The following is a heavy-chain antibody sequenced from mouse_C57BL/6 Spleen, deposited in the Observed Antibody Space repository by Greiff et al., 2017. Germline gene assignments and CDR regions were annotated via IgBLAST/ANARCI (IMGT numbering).Heavy chain of an antibody. Sequence: QVQLKESGAELVRPGASVTLSCKASGYTFTDYEMHWVKQTPVHGLEWIGAIDPETGGTAYNQKFKGKAILTADKSSSTAYMELRSLTSENSAVYYCTRWGPIQSYGSSYSFAYWGQGTLVTVSA. J-gene: IGHJ3*01. V-gene: IGHV1-15*01. CDR2: IDPETGGT. CDR1: GYTFTDYE. D-gene: IGHD1-1*01. CDR3: TRWGPIQSYGSSYSFAY.